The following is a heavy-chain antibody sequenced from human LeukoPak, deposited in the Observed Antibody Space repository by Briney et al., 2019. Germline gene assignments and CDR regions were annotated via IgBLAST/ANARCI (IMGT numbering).Heavy chain of an antibody. Sequence: SETLSLTCAVYGGSFSGYYWSWIRQPPGKGLEWIGEINHSGSTNYNPSLKSRVTISVDTSKNQFSLKLSSVTAADTAVYYCARGRGYNYSYWGQGTLVTVSS. CDR1: GGSFSGYY. V-gene: IGHV4-34*01. J-gene: IGHJ4*02. D-gene: IGHD5-18*01. CDR2: INHSGST. CDR3: ARGRGYNYSY.